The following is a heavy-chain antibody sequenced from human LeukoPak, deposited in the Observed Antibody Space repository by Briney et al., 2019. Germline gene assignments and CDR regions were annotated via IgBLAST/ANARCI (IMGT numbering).Heavy chain of an antibody. CDR3: ARAYNWNDDAFDY. D-gene: IGHD1-1*01. V-gene: IGHV3-20*04. J-gene: IGHJ4*02. Sequence: SGGSLRLSCEASGFNFEDYGMNWVRQAPGRGPEWVSGLTWNSKSIGYADSVKGRFTISRDNAKNSLYLQMDSLRAKDTALYYCARAYNWNDDAFDYWGQGTLVTVSS. CDR2: LTWNSKSI. CDR1: GFNFEDYG.